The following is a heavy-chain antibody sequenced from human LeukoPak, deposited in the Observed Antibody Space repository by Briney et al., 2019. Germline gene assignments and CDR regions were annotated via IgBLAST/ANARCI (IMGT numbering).Heavy chain of an antibody. CDR1: GYTFTSYG. V-gene: IGHV1-18*04. J-gene: IGHJ4*02. Sequence: GASVEVSCKASGYTFTSYGISWVRQAPGQGLEWMGGISAYNGNTNYAQKLQGRVTITTDTSTSTAYMELRSLRSDDTAVYYCARDDYGDFDYWGQGTLVTVSS. D-gene: IGHD4-17*01. CDR3: ARDDYGDFDY. CDR2: ISAYNGNT.